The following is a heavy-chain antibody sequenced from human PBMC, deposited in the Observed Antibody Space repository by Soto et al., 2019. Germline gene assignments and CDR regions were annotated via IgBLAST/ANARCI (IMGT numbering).Heavy chain of an antibody. CDR1: GFTVSSNY. CDR3: ARDVSRIAVGMDV. J-gene: IGHJ6*02. Sequence: EVPLVESGGGLVQPGGSLRLSCAASGFTVSSNYMSWVRQAPGKGLEWVSVIYSGGSTYYADSVKGRFTISRDNSKNTLYLQMNSLRAEDTAVYYCARDVSRIAVGMDVWGQGTTVTVSS. CDR2: IYSGGST. D-gene: IGHD6-19*01. V-gene: IGHV3-66*01.